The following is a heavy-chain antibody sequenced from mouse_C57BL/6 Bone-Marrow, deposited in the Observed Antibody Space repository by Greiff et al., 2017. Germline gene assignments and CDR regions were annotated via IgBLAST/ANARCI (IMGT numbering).Heavy chain of an antibody. J-gene: IGHJ4*01. CDR2: ISSGGDYI. CDR1: GFTFSSYA. Sequence: EVNVVESGEGLVKPGGSLKLSCAASGFTFSSYAMSWVRQTPEERLEWVAYISSGGDYIYYADTVKGRFTISRDNARNTLYLQMSSLKSEDTAMXYCTRDPAVVGMDYWGQGTSVTVSS. V-gene: IGHV5-9-1*02. D-gene: IGHD1-1*01. CDR3: TRDPAVVGMDY.